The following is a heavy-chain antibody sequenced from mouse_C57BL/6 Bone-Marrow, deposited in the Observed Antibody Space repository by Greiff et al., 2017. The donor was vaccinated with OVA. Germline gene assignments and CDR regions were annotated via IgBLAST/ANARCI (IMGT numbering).Heavy chain of an antibody. CDR1: GYTFTSYW. Sequence: VQLQQSGAELVKPGASVTMSCKASGYTFTSYWITWVKQRPGQGLAWIGDIYPGSGSTNYNEKFKSKVTLTVDTSSSTAYMQISSLTSEDSAVYYCARRYYGSSWYFDVWGTGTTVTGSS. D-gene: IGHD1-1*01. V-gene: IGHV1-55*01. CDR3: ARRYYGSSWYFDV. J-gene: IGHJ1*03. CDR2: IYPGSGST.